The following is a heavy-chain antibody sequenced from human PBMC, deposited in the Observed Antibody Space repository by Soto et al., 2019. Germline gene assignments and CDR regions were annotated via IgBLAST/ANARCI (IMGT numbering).Heavy chain of an antibody. CDR1: VASSSGFY. D-gene: IGHD1-1*01. J-gene: IGHJ5*02. CDR3: VRDGTKTLRDWFDP. Sequence: SETLPVTGTVSVASSSGFYWSWIRKSAGKGLEWIGRIYATGTTDYNPSLKSRVMMSVDTSKKQCSLKLRSVTAADTAVYYCVRDGTKTLRDWFDPWGQGISVTVSS. CDR2: IYATGTT. V-gene: IGHV4-4*07.